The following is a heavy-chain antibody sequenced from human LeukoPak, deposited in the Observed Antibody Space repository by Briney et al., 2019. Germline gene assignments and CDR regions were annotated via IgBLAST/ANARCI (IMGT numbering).Heavy chain of an antibody. J-gene: IGHJ4*02. V-gene: IGHV3-15*01. CDR2: IKSKTDGGTT. CDR3: TTDLVVGATTINY. CDR1: GFTFSNAW. Sequence: GGSLRLSCAASGFTFSNAWMSWVRQAPGKGLEWVGRIKSKTDGGTTDYAAPVKGRFTISRDDSKNTLYLQMNSLKTEDTAVYYCTTDLVVGATTINYWGQGTLVTVSS. D-gene: IGHD1-26*01.